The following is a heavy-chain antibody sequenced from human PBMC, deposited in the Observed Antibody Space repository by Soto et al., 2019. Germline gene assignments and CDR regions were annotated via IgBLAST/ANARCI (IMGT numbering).Heavy chain of an antibody. CDR1: GFTFSNYA. CDR3: AKKFSYGSGTYLYYLDY. CDR2: INYSGGST. V-gene: IGHV3-23*01. Sequence: EVQLLESGGGLVQPGGSLRLSCAASGFTFSNYAMTWVRQAPGKGLEWVSTINYSGGSTYYADSVKGRFTVSRDNSKNTLYLQMNSLRADDTAVYYCAKKFSYGSGTYLYYLDYWGQGTMVTVSS. J-gene: IGHJ4*02. D-gene: IGHD3-10*01.